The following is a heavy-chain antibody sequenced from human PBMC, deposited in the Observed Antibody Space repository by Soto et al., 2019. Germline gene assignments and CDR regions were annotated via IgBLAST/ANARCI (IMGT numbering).Heavy chain of an antibody. Sequence: QLQLQESGPGLVKPSETLSLTCTFSGGSISSSSYYWGWIRQPPGKGLEWIGSIYYSGSTYYNPSLKSRVTKSVDTSKNQFSLKLSSVTAADTAVYYGARHPIPTSGIAAAGIEYWGQGTMVTVSS. CDR1: GGSISSSSYY. CDR2: IYYSGST. J-gene: IGHJ4*02. V-gene: IGHV4-39*01. D-gene: IGHD6-13*01. CDR3: ARHPIPTSGIAAAGIEY.